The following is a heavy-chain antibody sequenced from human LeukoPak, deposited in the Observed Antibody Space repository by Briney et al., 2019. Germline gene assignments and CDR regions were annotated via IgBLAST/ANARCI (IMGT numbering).Heavy chain of an antibody. J-gene: IGHJ2*01. CDR3: AREAPGIAVASTPTGYFDL. Sequence: SVKVSCKASGGTFSSYAISWVRQAPGQGLEWMGGIIPIFGTANYAQKFQGRVTITADKSTSTAYMELSSLRSEDTAVYYCAREAPGIAVASTPTGYFDLWGRGTLVTVSS. V-gene: IGHV1-69*06. D-gene: IGHD6-19*01. CDR1: GGTFSSYA. CDR2: IIPIFGTA.